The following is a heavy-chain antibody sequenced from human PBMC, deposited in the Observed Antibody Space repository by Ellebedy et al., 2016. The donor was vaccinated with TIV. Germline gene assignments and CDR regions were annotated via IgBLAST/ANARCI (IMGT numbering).Heavy chain of an antibody. CDR1: GYRFSSYG. D-gene: IGHD5-18*01. J-gene: IGHJ4*02. V-gene: IGHV3-30*03. CDR2: VSFDGSKQ. CDR3: ATQDTSLVARVDH. Sequence: GGSLRLXCTASGYRFSSYGMHRVRQAPGKGLEWVGLVSFDGSKQFYPDSVKGRFTISRDDSKNTVFLHINSLTPEDSGVYYCATQDTSLVARVDHWGQGTLVTVS.